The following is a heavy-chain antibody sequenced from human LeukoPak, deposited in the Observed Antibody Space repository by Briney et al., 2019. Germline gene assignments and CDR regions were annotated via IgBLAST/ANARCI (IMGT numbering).Heavy chain of an antibody. V-gene: IGHV3-23*01. CDR2: ISGSGGST. CDR3: AIRARSGSYWNFDY. J-gene: IGHJ4*02. Sequence: GGSLGLSCAASGFTFSSYAMSWVRQAPGKGLEWVSAISGSGGSTYYADSVKGRFTISRDNSKNTLYLQMNSLRAEDTAVYYCAIRARSGSYWNFDYWGQGTLVTVSS. D-gene: IGHD1-26*01. CDR1: GFTFSSYA.